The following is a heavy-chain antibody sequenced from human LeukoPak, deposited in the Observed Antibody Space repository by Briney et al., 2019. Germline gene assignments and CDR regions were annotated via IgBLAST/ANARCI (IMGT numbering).Heavy chain of an antibody. CDR1: GFSLSTSGVG. CDR2: IYWNDDK. D-gene: IGHD3-3*01. CDR3: AHRPDITIFGVVIIGSDWFDP. Sequence: SGPTLVNPTQTLTLTCIFSGFSLSTSGVGVGWIRQPPGKALEWLALIYWNDDKRYSPSLKSRLTITKDTSKNQVVLTMTNMDPVDTATYYCAHRPDITIFGVVIIGSDWFDPWGQGTLVTVSS. V-gene: IGHV2-5*01. J-gene: IGHJ5*02.